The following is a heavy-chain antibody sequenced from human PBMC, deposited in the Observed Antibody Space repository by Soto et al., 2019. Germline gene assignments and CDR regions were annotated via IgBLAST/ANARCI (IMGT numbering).Heavy chain of an antibody. D-gene: IGHD6-13*01. CDR2: INAGNGNT. V-gene: IGHV1-3*01. CDR3: FIAAAGIKG. CDR1: GYTFTSYA. J-gene: IGHJ4*02. Sequence: ASVKVSCKASGYTFTSYAMHWVRQAPGQRLEWMGWINAGNGNTKHSQKFQGRVTITRDTSASTAYMELSSLRSEDTAVYYCFIAAAGIKGWGQGTLVTVSS.